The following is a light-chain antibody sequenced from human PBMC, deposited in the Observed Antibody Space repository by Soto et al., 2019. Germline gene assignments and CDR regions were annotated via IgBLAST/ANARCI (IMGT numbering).Light chain of an antibody. CDR1: QSVSSY. Sequence: EIVLTQSPATLSLSPGERATLSCRASQSVSSYLAWYQQKPGQAPRLLIYDASNRATGIPARFSGSGSGTDFTITISSLEPEDFAVYYSQKRSNWPPAFGGGTKVDIK. V-gene: IGKV3-11*01. CDR2: DAS. J-gene: IGKJ4*01. CDR3: QKRSNWPPA.